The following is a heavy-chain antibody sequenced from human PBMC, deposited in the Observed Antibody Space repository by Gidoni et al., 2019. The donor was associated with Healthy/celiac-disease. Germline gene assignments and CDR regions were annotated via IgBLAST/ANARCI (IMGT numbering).Heavy chain of an antibody. Sequence: QVTLKESGPVLFKPTETLTLTCTFSGFSLSTARMGVSWIRQPPGKALEWLAHIFSNDETSYSTSLKSRITISKDTSKRQVVLTMTNMDPVDTATYYCARISGYSSGWPYYYYMDVWGKGTTVTVSS. CDR1: GFSLSTARMG. V-gene: IGHV2-26*01. CDR2: IFSNDET. CDR3: ARISGYSSGWPYYYYMDV. D-gene: IGHD6-19*01. J-gene: IGHJ6*03.